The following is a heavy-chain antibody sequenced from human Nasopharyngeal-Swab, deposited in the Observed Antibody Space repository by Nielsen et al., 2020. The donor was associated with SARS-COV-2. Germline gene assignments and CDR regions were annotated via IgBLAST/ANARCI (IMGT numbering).Heavy chain of an antibody. CDR1: GYTFTDYF. CDR2: INPNSGGT. V-gene: IGHV1-2*06. CDR3: ARGLYYDFWSGYPSPDAFDI. J-gene: IGHJ3*02. Sequence: ASVKVSCKTSGYTFTDYFVHWVRQAPGQGLEWMGRINPNSGGTNYAQKFQGRVTMTRDTSISTAYMELSRLRSDDTAVYYCARGLYYDFWSGYPSPDAFDIWGQGTMVTVSS. D-gene: IGHD3-3*01.